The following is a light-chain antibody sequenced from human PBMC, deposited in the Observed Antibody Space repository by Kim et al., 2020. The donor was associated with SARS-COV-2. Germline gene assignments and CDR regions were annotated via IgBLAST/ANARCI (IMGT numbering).Light chain of an antibody. CDR2: AAS. J-gene: IGKJ2*01. CDR1: QDISSW. CDR3: QQLNSFPYT. V-gene: IGKV1-12*01. Sequence: DIQMTQSPSSVSASVGDRVTITCRASQDISSWFAWYQQKPGKAPKLLIYAASSLQSGVPSRFSGSASGTDFTLTISNLQPEDFATYYCQQLNSFPYTFGQGTKLEI.